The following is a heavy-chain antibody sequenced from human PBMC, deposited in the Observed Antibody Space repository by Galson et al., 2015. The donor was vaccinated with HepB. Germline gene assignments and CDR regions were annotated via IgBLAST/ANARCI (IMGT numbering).Heavy chain of an antibody. V-gene: IGHV3-30*03. CDR2: FATDGHV. J-gene: IGHJ4*02. CDR1: GFTFSNYA. D-gene: IGHD3-10*01. Sequence: SLRLSCTASGFTFSNYAMYWVRQAPGKGLEWVAGFATDGHVQYSDPVRGRITISRDRSKNTLYLQMNSLRREETAVYYCSDRGPPDYWGPGTLVTVSP. CDR3: SDRGPPDY.